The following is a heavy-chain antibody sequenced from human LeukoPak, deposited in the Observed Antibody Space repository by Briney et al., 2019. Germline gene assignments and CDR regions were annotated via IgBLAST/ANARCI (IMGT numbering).Heavy chain of an antibody. CDR3: ARGAEGIAATDSNFDY. CDR2: IYTSGST. CDR1: GGSISSGSYY. Sequence: SETLSLTCTVSGGSISSGSYYWSWIRQPAGKGLEWIGRIYTSGSTNYNPSLKSRVTISVDTSKNQFSLKLSSVTAADTAVYYCARGAEGIAATDSNFDYWGQGTLVTVSS. J-gene: IGHJ4*02. V-gene: IGHV4-61*02. D-gene: IGHD6-13*01.